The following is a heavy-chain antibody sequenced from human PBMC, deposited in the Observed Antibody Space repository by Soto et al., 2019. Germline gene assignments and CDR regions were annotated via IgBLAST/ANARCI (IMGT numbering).Heavy chain of an antibody. J-gene: IGHJ6*03. CDR2: INHSGST. Sequence: PSETLSLTCAVYGGSFSGYYWSWIRQPPGKGLEWIGEINHSGSTNYNPSLKSRVTISVDTSKNQFSLKLSSVTAADTAVYYCARGRRIRYDFWSGYYDPYYYYMDVWGKGTTVTVSS. V-gene: IGHV4-34*01. CDR3: ARGRRIRYDFWSGYYDPYYYYMDV. CDR1: GGSFSGYY. D-gene: IGHD3-3*01.